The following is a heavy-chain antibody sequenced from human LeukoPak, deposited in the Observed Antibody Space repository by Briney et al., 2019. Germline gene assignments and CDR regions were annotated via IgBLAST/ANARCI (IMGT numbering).Heavy chain of an antibody. CDR1: GFTFSTSA. CDR2: LSSSSSAF. V-gene: IGHV3-48*04. Sequence: GGSLRLSCVASGFTFSTSAMNWVRQAPGKGLEGVSYLSSSSSAFNYAESGRGRVTVSRDNANNSLSLQMNSLRAGDTAVYFFARDPRLGRDWYVYMDIWGKGTTVTVSS. D-gene: IGHD3-9*01. J-gene: IGHJ6*03. CDR3: ARDPRLGRDWYVYMDI.